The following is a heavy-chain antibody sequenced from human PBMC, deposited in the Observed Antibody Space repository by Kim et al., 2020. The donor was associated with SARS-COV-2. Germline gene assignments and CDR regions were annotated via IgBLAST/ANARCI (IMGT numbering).Heavy chain of an antibody. V-gene: IGHV3-30*01. D-gene: IGHD4-17*01. Sequence: DSGKGRFTISRDNSKTTLYLQMNSLRAEDTAVYYCARGRRLRWYPTIPDYWGQGTLVTVSS. J-gene: IGHJ4*02. CDR3: ARGRRLRWYPTIPDY.